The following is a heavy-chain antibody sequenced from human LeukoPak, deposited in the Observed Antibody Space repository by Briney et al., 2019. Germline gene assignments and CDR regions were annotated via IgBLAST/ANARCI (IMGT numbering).Heavy chain of an antibody. Sequence: NPSETLSLTCAVYGASFSGYYWNWIRHTPGKGLEWIGEINHSGSTRYSPSLESRVTISMDTSKNQFSLMVSSVTAADTAVYYCAISQYWGQGTLVTVSS. J-gene: IGHJ4*02. CDR3: AISQY. V-gene: IGHV4-34*01. CDR2: INHSGST. CDR1: GASFSGYY.